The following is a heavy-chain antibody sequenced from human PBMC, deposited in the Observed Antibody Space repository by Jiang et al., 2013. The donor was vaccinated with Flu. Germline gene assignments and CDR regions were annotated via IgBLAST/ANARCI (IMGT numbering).Heavy chain of an antibody. CDR3: ARKGYCSGGSCYENYFDY. CDR1: GGTFSSYA. CDR2: IIPIFGTA. D-gene: IGHD2-15*01. Sequence: VKVSCKASGGTFSSYAISWVRQAPGQGLEWMGGIIPIFGTANYAQKFQGRVTITADESTSTAYMELSSLRSEDTAVYYCARKGYCSGGSCYENYFDYWGQGTLVTVSS. J-gene: IGHJ4*02. V-gene: IGHV1-69*01.